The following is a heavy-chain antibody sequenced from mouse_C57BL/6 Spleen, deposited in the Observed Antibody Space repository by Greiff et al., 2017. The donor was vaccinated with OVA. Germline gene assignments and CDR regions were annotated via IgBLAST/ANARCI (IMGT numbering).Heavy chain of an antibody. D-gene: IGHD2-10*01. CDR2: INPSNGGT. J-gene: IGHJ1*03. Sequence: QVQLQQSGTELVKPGASVKLSCKASGYTFTSYWMHWVKQRPGQGLEWIGNINPSNGGTNYNEKFKSKATLTVDKTSSTAYMQLSSLTSEDSAVYYCARSLPAGYFDVWGTGTTVTVSS. CDR1: GYTFTSYW. V-gene: IGHV1-53*01. CDR3: ARSLPAGYFDV.